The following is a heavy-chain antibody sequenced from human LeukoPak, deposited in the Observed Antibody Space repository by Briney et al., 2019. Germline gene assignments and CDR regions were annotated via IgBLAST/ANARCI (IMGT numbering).Heavy chain of an antibody. Sequence: PSETLSLTCTVSGGSISSGGYYWSWIRQPPGKGLEWIGYIYHSGSTYYNPSLKSRVTISVDRSKNQFSLKLSSVTAAGTAVYYCSYQLPSYYYYMDVWGKGTTVTVSS. J-gene: IGHJ6*03. V-gene: IGHV4-30-2*01. D-gene: IGHD2-2*01. CDR3: SYQLPSYYYYMDV. CDR1: GGSISSGGYY. CDR2: IYHSGST.